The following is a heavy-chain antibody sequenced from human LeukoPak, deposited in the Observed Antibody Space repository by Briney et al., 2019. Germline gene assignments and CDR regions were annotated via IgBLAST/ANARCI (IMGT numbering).Heavy chain of an antibody. CDR1: GGSISSYY. CDR3: AESSSGWLRV. J-gene: IGHJ4*02. Sequence: SETLSLTCTVSGGSISSYYWSWIRQPPXXXLEWIGYIHYSGSTNYNPSLKSRVTISVDTSKNQFSLKLSSVTAADTAVYYCAESSSGWLRVWGQGTLVTVSS. V-gene: IGHV4-59*08. CDR2: IHYSGST. D-gene: IGHD6-19*01.